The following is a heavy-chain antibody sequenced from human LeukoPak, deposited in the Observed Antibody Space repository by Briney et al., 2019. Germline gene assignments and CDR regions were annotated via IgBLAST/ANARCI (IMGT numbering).Heavy chain of an antibody. J-gene: IGHJ6*03. Sequence: SVKVSCKTSGFTFIGSAVQWVRQARGQRPEWIGWIVVGSGKTNYAQKFQERVTITRDMSTSTAYMELSSLRSEDTAVYYCAADLGITMNRGALGVMDVWGKGTTVTVSS. CDR2: IVVGSGKT. CDR3: AADLGITMNRGALGVMDV. V-gene: IGHV1-58*01. CDR1: GFTFIGSA. D-gene: IGHD3-10*01.